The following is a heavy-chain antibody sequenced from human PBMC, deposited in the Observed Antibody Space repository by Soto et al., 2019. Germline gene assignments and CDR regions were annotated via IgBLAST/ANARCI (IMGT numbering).Heavy chain of an antibody. V-gene: IGHV4-39*01. CDR3: ATSQKGYNWNYFDH. CDR2: VFYTGFT. CDR1: GASISGSYYY. Sequence: ETLSLTCAVSGASISGSYYYWAWLRQSPGKGPEWIGSVFYTGFTSYNPSLESRVSVSVDTSKSQFSLKLSAVIAADTAVYYCATSQKGYNWNYFDHWGQGALVTVS. J-gene: IGHJ4*02. D-gene: IGHD1-20*01.